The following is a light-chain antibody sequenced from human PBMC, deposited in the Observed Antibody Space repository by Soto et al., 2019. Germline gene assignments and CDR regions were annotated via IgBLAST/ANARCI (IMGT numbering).Light chain of an antibody. J-gene: IGLJ2*01. V-gene: IGLV2-14*01. CDR3: SAYSSITTVVL. CDR1: HNDVGGYNY. Sequence: QSALTQPASVSGSPGQSITISCTGTHNDVGGYNYVSWYQQHPGKAPKLTIYDVTNRPSGVSNRFSGSKSGTTASLTISGLLAEDEADYYCSAYSSITTVVLFGGGTKLTVL. CDR2: DVT.